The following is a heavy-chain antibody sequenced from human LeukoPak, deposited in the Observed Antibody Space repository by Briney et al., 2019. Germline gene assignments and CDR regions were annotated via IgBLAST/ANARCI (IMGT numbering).Heavy chain of an antibody. Sequence: PGGSLRLSCAASGFTFSSYEMNWVRQAPGKGLEWVSHIGSSGSSIYYAVSVKGRFTISRDNAKNSLYLQMNSLRAEDTAVYYCARSSGSYRPMGYWGQGTLVTVSS. D-gene: IGHD3-22*01. CDR1: GFTFSSYE. CDR3: ARSSGSYRPMGY. J-gene: IGHJ4*02. V-gene: IGHV3-48*03. CDR2: IGSSGSSI.